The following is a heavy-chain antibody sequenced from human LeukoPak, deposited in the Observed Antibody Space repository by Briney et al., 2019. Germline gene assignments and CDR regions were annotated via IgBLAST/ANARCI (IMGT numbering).Heavy chain of an antibody. CDR3: ASEPYYYDSSGHW. V-gene: IGHV4-30-4*01. Sequence: SETLSLTCTVSGGSICSGDYYWSWIRQPPGKGLEWIGYIYYSGSTYYNPSLKSRVTISVDTSKNQFSLKLSSVTAADTAVYYCASEPYYYDSSGHWWGQGTLVTVSS. J-gene: IGHJ4*02. CDR2: IYYSGST. CDR1: GGSICSGDYY. D-gene: IGHD3-22*01.